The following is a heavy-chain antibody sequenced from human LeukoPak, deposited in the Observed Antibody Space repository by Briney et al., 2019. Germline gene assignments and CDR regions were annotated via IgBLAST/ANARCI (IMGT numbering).Heavy chain of an antibody. CDR2: ISSSSSYI. CDR1: GFTFSSYS. CDR3: ARVYRIAIDGLDAFDI. Sequence: GGSLRLSCAASGFTFSSYSMNWVRQAPGKGLEWVSSISSSSSYIYYADSVKGRFTISRDNAKNTLYLQMNSLRAEDTAVYYCARVYRIAIDGLDAFDIWGQGTMVTVSS. V-gene: IGHV3-21*01. J-gene: IGHJ3*02. D-gene: IGHD6-13*01.